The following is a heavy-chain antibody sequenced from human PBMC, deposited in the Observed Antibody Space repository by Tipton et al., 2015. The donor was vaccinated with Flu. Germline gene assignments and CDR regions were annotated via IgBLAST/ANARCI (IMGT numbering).Heavy chain of an antibody. CDR2: IYYTGSA. CDR1: GGSISSGSYY. J-gene: IGHJ4*02. V-gene: IGHV4-61*02. Sequence: TLSLTCTVSGGSISSGSYYWNWIRQSAGKGLEWIGRIYYTGSATYSPSLKSRVTMSVDPSKSQISLRLNSVTAADTAVYYCARDQGRVGNMVVDFLEYWGQGIPVTVSS. CDR3: ARDQGRVGNMVVDFLEY. D-gene: IGHD2-21*01.